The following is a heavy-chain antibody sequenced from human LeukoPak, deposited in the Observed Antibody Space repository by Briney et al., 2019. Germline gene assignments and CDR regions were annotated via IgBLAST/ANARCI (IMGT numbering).Heavy chain of an antibody. Sequence: ASVKVSCKASGYTFTSYYMHWVRQAPGQGLEWMGRINPNSGGTNYAQKFQGRVTMTRDTSISTAYMELSRLRSDDTAVYYCARAKNRITMVRGSLRSWFDPWGQGTLVTVSS. V-gene: IGHV1-2*06. CDR3: ARAKNRITMVRGSLRSWFDP. J-gene: IGHJ5*02. D-gene: IGHD3-10*01. CDR1: GYTFTSYY. CDR2: INPNSGGT.